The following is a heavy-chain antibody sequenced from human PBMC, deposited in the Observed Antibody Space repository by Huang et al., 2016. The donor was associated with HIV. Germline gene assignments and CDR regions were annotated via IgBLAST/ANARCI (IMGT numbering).Heavy chain of an antibody. CDR2: IYSRGST. D-gene: IGHD3-10*01. CDR1: GGSIRSDDYY. V-gene: IGHV4-39*01. Sequence: QLQLQESGPGLVKPSETLSLTCTVSGGSIRSDDYYWGWIRQPPGKGLEWMGSIYSRGSTYHHPTLKSRFTITVDTSKKQFSRKMRSVTAADTAVYYCARLPGSITMIRGVITDPYWGQGTLVTVSS. J-gene: IGHJ4*02. CDR3: ARLPGSITMIRGVITDPY.